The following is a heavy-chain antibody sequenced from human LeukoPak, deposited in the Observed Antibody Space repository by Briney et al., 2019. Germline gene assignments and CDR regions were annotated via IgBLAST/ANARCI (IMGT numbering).Heavy chain of an antibody. J-gene: IGHJ4*02. Sequence: GGSLRLSCAASGFTFSSYWMHWVRQAPGKGLVWVSRINSDGSSTSYADSVKGRFTISRDNAKNTLYLQINSLRAEDTAVYYCARDRGYGYLFDYWGQGTLVTVSS. CDR2: INSDGSST. CDR3: ARDRGYGYLFDY. V-gene: IGHV3-74*01. D-gene: IGHD5-18*01. CDR1: GFTFSSYW.